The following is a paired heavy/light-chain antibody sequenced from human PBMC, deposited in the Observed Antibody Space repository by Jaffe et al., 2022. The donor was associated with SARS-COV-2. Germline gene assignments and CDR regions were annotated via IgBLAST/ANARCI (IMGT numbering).Heavy chain of an antibody. CDR1: GGSISSDY. D-gene: IGHD1-26*01. V-gene: IGHV4-59*01. CDR2: ISYSGRT. Sequence: QVQLQESGPGLVKPSETLSLTCTVSGGSISSDYWSWIRQPPGKGLEWIGYISYSGRTNYHPSLRSRVTISGDTSKNQFSLTLSSMTAADTAVYFCARLIIVGPISDFDYWGQGTLVTVSS. CDR3: ARLIIVGPISDFDY. J-gene: IGHJ4*02.
Light chain of an antibody. Sequence: SSDLTQDPAVSVALGQTVRITCQGDSLRSYYASWYQQKPGQAPLLVIYDKNNRPSGIPDRFSASSSGNTASLTITGAQAEDEADYYCNSRYNNGNHWLFGGGTKLTVL. CDR1: SLRSYY. V-gene: IGLV3-19*01. CDR2: DKN. CDR3: NSRYNNGNHWL. J-gene: IGLJ3*02.